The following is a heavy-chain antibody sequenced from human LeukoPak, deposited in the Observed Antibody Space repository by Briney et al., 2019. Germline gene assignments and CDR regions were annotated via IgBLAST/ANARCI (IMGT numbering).Heavy chain of an antibody. CDR3: ARVSYCSSTSCPEVSYFDY. Sequence: ASVKVSCKASGYTFTGYYMHWVRQAPGQGLEWMGWINPNSGGTNYAQKFQGRVTMTRDTSISTAYMELSRLRSDDTAVYYCARVSYCSSTSCPEVSYFDYWGQGTLVTVSS. J-gene: IGHJ4*02. CDR2: INPNSGGT. D-gene: IGHD2-2*01. V-gene: IGHV1-2*02. CDR1: GYTFTGYY.